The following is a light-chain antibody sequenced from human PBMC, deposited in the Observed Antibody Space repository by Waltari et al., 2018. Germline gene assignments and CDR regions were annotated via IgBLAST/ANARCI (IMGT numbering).Light chain of an antibody. Sequence: QSALTQPASVSGSPGQSITISCTGTSSDVGSYNLVSWYQQHPGKAPKLMIYGVTKRPSGGFNGISGAKAGNTAALTISGLRAEDEADYCCCSYAGSTAHGIFGGGTKLTVL. CDR2: GVT. CDR3: CSYAGSTAHGI. CDR1: SSDVGSYNL. J-gene: IGLJ2*01. V-gene: IGLV2-23*02.